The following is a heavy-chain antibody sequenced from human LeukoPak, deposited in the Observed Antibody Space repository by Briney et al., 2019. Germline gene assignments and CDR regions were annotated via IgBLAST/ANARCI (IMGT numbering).Heavy chain of an antibody. Sequence: PSETLSLTCTVSGGSISSYYGSWIRQPPGKGLEWIGYIYYSGSTNYNPSLKSRVTISVDTSKNQFSLKLSSVTAADTAVYYCARDPIYGDLDAFDIWGQGTMVTVSS. CDR3: ARDPIYGDLDAFDI. D-gene: IGHD4-17*01. CDR1: GGSISSYY. V-gene: IGHV4-59*01. CDR2: IYYSGST. J-gene: IGHJ3*02.